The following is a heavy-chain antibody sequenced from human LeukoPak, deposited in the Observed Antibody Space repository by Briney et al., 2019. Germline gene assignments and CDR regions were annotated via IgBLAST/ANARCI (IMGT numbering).Heavy chain of an antibody. Sequence: ASVEVSCKASGYTFTNYYMHWVRQAPGQGLEWMGWINCNSGGTNYAQKFQARVTMTRDTSISTAYLELSRLTSDDTAIYYCAREYSSGQNWGQGTLVTVSS. V-gene: IGHV1-2*02. J-gene: IGHJ4*02. CDR3: AREYSSGQN. CDR1: GYTFTNYY. D-gene: IGHD6-19*01. CDR2: INCNSGGT.